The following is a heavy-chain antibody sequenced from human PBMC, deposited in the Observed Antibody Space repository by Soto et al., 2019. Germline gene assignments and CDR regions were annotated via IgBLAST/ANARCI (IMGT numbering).Heavy chain of an antibody. CDR1: GGTFSSYA. D-gene: IGHD3-3*01. V-gene: IGHV1-69*13. J-gene: IGHJ6*02. Sequence: SVKVSCKASGGTFSSYAISWVRQAPGQGLEWMGGIIPIFGTANYAQKFQGRVTITADESTSTAYMELSSLRSEDTAVYYCASGTYYDFWSGPYYYYYYGMDVWGQGTTVTVSS. CDR2: IIPIFGTA. CDR3: ASGTYYDFWSGPYYYYYYGMDV.